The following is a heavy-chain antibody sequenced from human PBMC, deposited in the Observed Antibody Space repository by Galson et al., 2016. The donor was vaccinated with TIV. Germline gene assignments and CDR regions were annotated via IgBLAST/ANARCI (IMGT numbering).Heavy chain of an antibody. CDR2: ISSGGST. CDR3: ASERGYCGNEGYLYYYYGMDV. J-gene: IGHJ6*02. CDR1: GFTVSDNY. D-gene: IGHD2-2*03. Sequence: SLRLSCAASGFTVSDNYMTWVRQAPGQGLEWVSLISSGGSTSYADSVRGRFTISRDNSKNTLYLQMNRLRVEDTALYFCASERGYCGNEGYLYYYYGMDVGGQGASVTVSS. V-gene: IGHV3-66*02.